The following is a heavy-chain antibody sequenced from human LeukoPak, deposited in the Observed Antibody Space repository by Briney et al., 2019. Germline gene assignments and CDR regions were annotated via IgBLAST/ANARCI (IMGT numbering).Heavy chain of an antibody. D-gene: IGHD3-22*01. CDR2: INPNSGGT. Sequence: ASVKVSCKASGYTFTGYYMHWVRQAPGQGLEWMGWINPNSGGTNYAQKFQGRVTMTRDTSISTAYMELSRLRSGDTAVYYCARDLADSSGYYYGYRNWFDPWGQGTLVTVSS. CDR3: ARDLADSSGYYYGYRNWFDP. CDR1: GYTFTGYY. J-gene: IGHJ5*02. V-gene: IGHV1-2*02.